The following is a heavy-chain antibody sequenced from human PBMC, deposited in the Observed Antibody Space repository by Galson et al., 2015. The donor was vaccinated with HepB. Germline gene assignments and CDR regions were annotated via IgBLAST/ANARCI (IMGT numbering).Heavy chain of an antibody. CDR1: GDSISSGGYS. J-gene: IGHJ6*02. V-gene: IGHV4-30-2*01. CDR3: ARDDSSGSSGLDV. CDR2: IQHSGST. Sequence: TLSLTCAVSGDSISSGGYSWSWIRQPPGKGLEWIGYIQHSGSTYYNPSLKSRVTISIDRSKNQFSLKLSSVTAADTAVYYCARDDSSGSSGLDVWGQGTTVTVPS. D-gene: IGHD3-22*01.